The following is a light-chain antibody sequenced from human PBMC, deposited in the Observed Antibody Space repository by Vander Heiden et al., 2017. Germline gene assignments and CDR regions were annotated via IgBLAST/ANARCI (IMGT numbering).Light chain of an antibody. Sequence: SYVLTQPPSASVAPGQTARHTSWQRNTETKSAHWYQQKPGPAALLVLHDDSDRPSGIPERFSGSNPGNTATLTNNRVEAGDEADYYCQVWDSDSDHLWVFGGGTKLTVL. CDR2: DDS. J-gene: IGLJ3*02. CDR1: NTETKS. V-gene: IGLV3-21*02. CDR3: QVWDSDSDHLWV.